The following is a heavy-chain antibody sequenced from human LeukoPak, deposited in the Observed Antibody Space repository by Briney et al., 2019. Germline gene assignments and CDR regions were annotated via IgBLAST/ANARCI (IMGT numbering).Heavy chain of an antibody. CDR3: ARDPNQSIAVAGTGENY. V-gene: IGHV3-48*03. J-gene: IGHJ4*02. CDR2: ISSSGSTI. Sequence: PGGSLRLSCAASGFTFSSYEMNWVRQAPGKGLEWVSYISSSGSTIYYADSVKGRFTISRDNAKNSLYLQMNSLRAEDTAVYYRARDPNQSIAVAGTGENYWGQGTLVTVSS. D-gene: IGHD6-19*01. CDR1: GFTFSSYE.